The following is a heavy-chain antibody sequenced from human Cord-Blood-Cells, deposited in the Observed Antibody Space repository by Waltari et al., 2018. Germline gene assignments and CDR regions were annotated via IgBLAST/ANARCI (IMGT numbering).Heavy chain of an antibody. D-gene: IGHD7-27*01. V-gene: IGHV4-34*01. CDR1: GGSFSGYY. Sequence: QVQLQQWGAGLLKPSETLSLTCAVYGGSFSGYYWSWIRQPPGKGLEGIGEINHSGSTNYNPSLKSRVTISVDTSKNQFSLKLSSVTAADTAVYYCARGIPGDPHTNRYFDLWGRGTLVTVSS. CDR2: INHSGST. J-gene: IGHJ2*01. CDR3: ARGIPGDPHTNRYFDL.